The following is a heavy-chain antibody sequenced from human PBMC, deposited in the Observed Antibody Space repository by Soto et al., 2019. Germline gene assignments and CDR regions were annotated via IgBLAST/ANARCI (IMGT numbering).Heavy chain of an antibody. Sequence: ETLSLTCAVSGDSISSGYYWAWIRRPPGKGLEWIGSIYHSGTTYYNPPLKSRVTISVDTSKNQFSLKLSSVTAADTAVYYCARRWAHSGYVHDAFDIWGQGTMVTVSS. CDR2: IYHSGTT. V-gene: IGHV4-38-2*01. J-gene: IGHJ3*02. D-gene: IGHD5-12*01. CDR1: GDSISSGYY. CDR3: ARRWAHSGYVHDAFDI.